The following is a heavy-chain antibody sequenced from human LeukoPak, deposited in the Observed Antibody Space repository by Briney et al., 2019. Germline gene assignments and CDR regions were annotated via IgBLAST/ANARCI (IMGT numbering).Heavy chain of an antibody. J-gene: IGHJ4*02. CDR3: AKYAPPTTVVTRYFDY. D-gene: IGHD4-23*01. CDR1: GFTFSSYA. V-gene: IGHV3-23*01. CDR2: IGRSGGDI. Sequence: GGSLRLSCAASGFTFSSYAMTWVRQAPGKGLEWVSVIGRSGGDIQYVDSVKGRFTISRDKSKNTLYLQMNSLRAEDTAVYYCAKYAPPTTVVTRYFDYWGQGTLVTVSS.